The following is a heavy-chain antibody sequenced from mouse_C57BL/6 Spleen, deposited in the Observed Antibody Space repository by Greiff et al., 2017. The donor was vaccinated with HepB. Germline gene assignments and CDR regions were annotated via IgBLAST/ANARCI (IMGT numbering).Heavy chain of an antibody. V-gene: IGHV5-9*01. J-gene: IGHJ4*01. D-gene: IGHD4-1*01. CDR3: ARQLTGTYAMDY. CDR2: ISGGGGNT. CDR1: GFTFSSYT. Sequence: EVKLMESGGGLVKPGGSLKLSCAASGFTFSSYTMSWVRQTPEKRLEWVATISGGGGNTYYPDSVKGRFTISRDNAKNTLYLQMSSLRSEDTALYYCARQLTGTYAMDYWGQGTSVTVSS.